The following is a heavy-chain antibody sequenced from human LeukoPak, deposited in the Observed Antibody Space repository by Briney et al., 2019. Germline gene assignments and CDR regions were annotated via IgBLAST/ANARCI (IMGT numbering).Heavy chain of an antibody. CDR1: GYTFTGYY. CDR2: INPNSGGT. CDR3: ATYSGSYPYDAFDI. J-gene: IGHJ3*02. Sequence: ASVKVSCKASGYTFTGYYMHWVRQAPGQGLEWMGWINPNSGGTNYALKFQGRVTMTRDTSISTAYMELSRLRSDDTAVYYCATYSGSYPYDAFDIWGQGTMVTVSS. D-gene: IGHD1-26*01. V-gene: IGHV1-2*02.